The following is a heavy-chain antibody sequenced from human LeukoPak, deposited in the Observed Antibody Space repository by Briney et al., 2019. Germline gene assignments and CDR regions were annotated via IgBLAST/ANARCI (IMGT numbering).Heavy chain of an antibody. Sequence: SETLSLTCTVSGGSISSSSYYWGWIRQPPGKGLEWIGSIYYSGSTYYNPSLKSRVTISVDTSKNQFSLKLSSVTAADTAVYYYARRTERDYYDSSGYREEIDYWGQGTLVTVSS. CDR2: IYYSGST. J-gene: IGHJ4*02. V-gene: IGHV4-39*01. D-gene: IGHD3-22*01. CDR1: GGSISSSSYY. CDR3: ARRTERDYYDSSGYREEIDY.